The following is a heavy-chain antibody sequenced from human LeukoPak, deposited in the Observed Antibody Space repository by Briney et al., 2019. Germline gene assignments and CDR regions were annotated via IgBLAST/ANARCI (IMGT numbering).Heavy chain of an antibody. CDR3: ARIWGRSGYYYFDY. CDR2: INPNSGGT. CDR1: GYTFTGYY. V-gene: IGHV1-2*06. D-gene: IGHD3-22*01. J-gene: IGHJ4*02. Sequence: ASVKVSCKASGYTFTGYYMHWVRQAPGQGLQWMGRINPNSGGTNYAQKFQGRVTMTRDTSISTAYMELSRLRSDDTAVYYCARIWGRSGYYYFDYWGQGTLVTVSS.